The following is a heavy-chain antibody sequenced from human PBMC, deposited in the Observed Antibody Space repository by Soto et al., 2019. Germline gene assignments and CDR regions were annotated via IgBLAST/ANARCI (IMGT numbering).Heavy chain of an antibody. J-gene: IGHJ6*02. D-gene: IGHD2-21*01. Sequence: SETLSLTCTVSGGSISSYYWSWIRQPPGKGLEWIGYIYYSGSTNYNPSLKSRVTISVDTSKNQFSLKLSSVTAADTAVYYCARDQPYSRGMDVWGQGTTVTVSS. V-gene: IGHV4-59*01. CDR1: GGSISSYY. CDR2: IYYSGST. CDR3: ARDQPYSRGMDV.